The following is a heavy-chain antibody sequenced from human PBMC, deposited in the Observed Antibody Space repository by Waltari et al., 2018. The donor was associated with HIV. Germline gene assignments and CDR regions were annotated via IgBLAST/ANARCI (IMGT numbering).Heavy chain of an antibody. CDR1: GGSISSYY. CDR2: IYYSGST. J-gene: IGHJ5*02. Sequence: QVQLQESGPGLVKPSETLSLTCTVSGGSISSYYWSWIRQPPGKGLEWIGYIYYSGSTNYNPSLKSRVTISVDTSKNQFSLKLSSVTAADTAVYYCARERVPAASGWFDPWGQGTLVTVSS. D-gene: IGHD2-2*01. V-gene: IGHV4-59*01. CDR3: ARERVPAASGWFDP.